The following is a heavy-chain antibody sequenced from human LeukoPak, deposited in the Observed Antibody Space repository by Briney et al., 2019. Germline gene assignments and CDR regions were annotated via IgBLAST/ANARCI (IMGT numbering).Heavy chain of an antibody. CDR3: ARDQYDTWSRRGNFEP. J-gene: IGHJ5*02. V-gene: IGHV3-7*03. CDR2: IKLDGSEK. CDR1: GFTFGKYW. D-gene: IGHD3-9*01. Sequence: PGGSLRLSCVASGFTFGKYWMSWVRQAPGKGLEWVANIKLDGSEKNYVDSVKGRLTISRDNTKNSLYLQMNSLRAEDTAVFYCARDQYDTWSRRGNFEPWGQGTLVIVSS.